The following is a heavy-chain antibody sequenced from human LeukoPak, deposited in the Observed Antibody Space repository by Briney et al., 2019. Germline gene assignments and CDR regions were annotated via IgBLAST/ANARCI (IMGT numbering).Heavy chain of an antibody. CDR1: GFTFSSSA. J-gene: IGHJ4*02. D-gene: IGHD2-15*01. V-gene: IGHV3-23*01. Sequence: GGSLRLSCAASGFTFSSSAMSWVRQAPGKGLEWVSAISNNGGYTYYADSVQGRFTISRDNSKSTLCLQMNSLRAEDTAVYYCAKQLGYCSDGSCYFPYWGQGTQVTVSS. CDR3: AKQLGYCSDGSCYFPY. CDR2: ISNNGGYT.